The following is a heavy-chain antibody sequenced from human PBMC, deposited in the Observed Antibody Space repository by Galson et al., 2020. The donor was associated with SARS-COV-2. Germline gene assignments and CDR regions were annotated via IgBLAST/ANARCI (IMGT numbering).Heavy chain of an antibody. V-gene: IGHV3-21*01. D-gene: IGHD4-17*01. CDR3: ARDWVYDYVSSTEWN. J-gene: IGHJ4*02. CDR1: GFTFSSYS. Sequence: NSGGSLRLSCAASGFTFSSYSMNWVRQAPGKGLEWVSYITSSSSYIYYADSMKGRFTISRDNAKNSLYLQMNSLRAEDTAVYYCARDWVYDYVSSTEWNWGQGTLVTVSS. CDR2: ITSSSSYI.